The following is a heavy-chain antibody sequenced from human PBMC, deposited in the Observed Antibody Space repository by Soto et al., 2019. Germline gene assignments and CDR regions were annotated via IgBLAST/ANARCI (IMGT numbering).Heavy chain of an antibody. J-gene: IGHJ4*02. CDR3: ARGRFYSGYDLYD. V-gene: IGHV4-31*03. D-gene: IGHD5-12*01. CDR2: IYYSGST. CDR1: GGSISRGGYY. Sequence: TLSLACPLSGGSISRGGYYWSRIRQHPGKGLEWIGYIYYSGSTYYNPSLKSRVTISVDTSKNQFSLKLSSVTSADTAGYYCARGRFYSGYDLYDWGQGTQVTVS.